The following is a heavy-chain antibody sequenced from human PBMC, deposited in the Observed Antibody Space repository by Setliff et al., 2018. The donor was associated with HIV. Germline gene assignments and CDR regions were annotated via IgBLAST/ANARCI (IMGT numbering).Heavy chain of an antibody. CDR3: ARLTINPTTVTSHLLWYFDL. Sequence: SETLSLTCTVSGGSISSHYWSWIRQPPGKGLQWIGYIYYSGGTYYNPSLKSRVTMSVDSSENQFSLKLSSVTAADSAVYYCARLTINPTTVTSHLLWYFDLWGRGTLVTVS. J-gene: IGHJ2*01. CDR1: GGSISSHY. V-gene: IGHV4-59*11. D-gene: IGHD4-17*01. CDR2: IYYSGGT.